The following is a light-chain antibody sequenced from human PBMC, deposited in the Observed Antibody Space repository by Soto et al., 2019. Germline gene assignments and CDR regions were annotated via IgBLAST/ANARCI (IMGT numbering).Light chain of an antibody. CDR1: QTISTY. V-gene: IGKV1-39*01. J-gene: IGKJ2*01. Sequence: DIQMTQSPSSLSASVGDRVTITCRASQTISTYLNWYQQKPGKAPRLLIYDASSLLSGVPSRFSGSGSGTDFTLTIASLQPEDGSTYYCQQSDSTPYTFGQGPRWIS. CDR3: QQSDSTPYT. CDR2: DAS.